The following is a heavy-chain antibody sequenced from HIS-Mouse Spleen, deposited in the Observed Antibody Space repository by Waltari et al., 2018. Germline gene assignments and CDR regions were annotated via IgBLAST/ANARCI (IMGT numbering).Heavy chain of an antibody. Sequence: QVQLVGSGGGVVQPGSALPLSCAAHGFTLGGSVVTCVRQAPGKGLEWVAVISYDGSNKYYTDSVKGRFTISRDNSKNTLYLQMNSLRAEDTAVYYCAKVNSGSYYFDYWGQGTLVTVSS. D-gene: IGHD1-26*01. J-gene: IGHJ4*02. CDR1: GFTLGGSV. CDR3: AKVNSGSYYFDY. CDR2: ISYDGSNK. V-gene: IGHV3-30*18.